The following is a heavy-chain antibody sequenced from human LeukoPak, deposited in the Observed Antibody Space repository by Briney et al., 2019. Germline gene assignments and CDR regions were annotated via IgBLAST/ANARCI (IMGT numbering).Heavy chain of an antibody. D-gene: IGHD3-22*01. CDR1: GYTFTGYY. J-gene: IGHJ3*02. CDR3: ARLYDSSGYDAFDI. Sequence: ASVKVSCKASGYTFTGYYMHWVRQAPGQGLEWMGWINPNSGGTNYARKFQGRVTMTRDTSISTAYMELSWLRSDDTAVYYCARLYDSSGYDAFDIWGQGTMVTVSS. CDR2: INPNSGGT. V-gene: IGHV1-2*02.